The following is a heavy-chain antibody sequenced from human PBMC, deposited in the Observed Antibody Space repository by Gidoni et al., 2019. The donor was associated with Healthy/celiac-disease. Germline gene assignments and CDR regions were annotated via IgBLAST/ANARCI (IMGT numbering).Heavy chain of an antibody. V-gene: IGHV4-61*02. Sequence: QVQLQESGPGLVKPSQTLSLPCPVSGGSISSGSYYWSWIRQPAGKGLEWIGRIYTSGSTNYNPPLKSRVTMSVDTSKNQFSLKLSSVTAADTAVYYCARDRDSIAVAGQYYYYGMDVWGQGTTVTVSS. CDR3: ARDRDSIAVAGQYYYYGMDV. CDR1: GGSISSGSYY. CDR2: IYTSGST. J-gene: IGHJ6*02. D-gene: IGHD6-19*01.